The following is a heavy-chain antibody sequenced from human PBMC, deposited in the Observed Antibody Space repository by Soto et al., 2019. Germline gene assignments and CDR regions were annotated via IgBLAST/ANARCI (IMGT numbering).Heavy chain of an antibody. J-gene: IGHJ4*02. D-gene: IGHD2-21*02. Sequence: PGGSLRLSCAASGFTFSSYAMHWVRQAPGKGLEWVAVISYDGSNKYYADSVKGRFTISRDNSKNTLYLQMNSLRAEDTAVYYCARARSGDRRFYSWGQGALVPVSS. CDR1: GFTFSSYA. CDR3: ARARSGDRRFYS. CDR2: ISYDGSNK. V-gene: IGHV3-30-3*01.